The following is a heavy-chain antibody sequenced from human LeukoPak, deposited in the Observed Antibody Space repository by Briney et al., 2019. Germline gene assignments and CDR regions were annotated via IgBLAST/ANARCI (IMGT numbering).Heavy chain of an antibody. CDR1: GLTFQNTW. J-gene: IGHJ4*02. V-gene: IGHV3-74*01. CDR3: ARNPYSGSGTYPPFDY. Sequence: PGGSLRLSCAASGLTFQNTWMHWIRQAPGKGLVWVSRITSDGITTTYADSVKGRFTISRDNSENTVYLQVNSLRAEDTAVYYCARNPYSGSGTYPPFDYWGQGTLVTVSS. D-gene: IGHD3-10*01. CDR2: ITSDGITT.